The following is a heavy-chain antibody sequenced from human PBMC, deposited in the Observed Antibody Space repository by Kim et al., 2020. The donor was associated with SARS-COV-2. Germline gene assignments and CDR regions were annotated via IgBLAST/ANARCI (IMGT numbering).Heavy chain of an antibody. D-gene: IGHD6-13*01. CDR3: AKGRAAAGD. J-gene: IGHJ4*02. Sequence: GGSLRLSCAAAGFTFSSYAMNWVRQAPGKGLEWVSIIYSGDRNTYYEDSVKGRVTISRDDSKNKLYLQMNSLRAEDTAAYYCAKGRAAAGDWGQGTLVT. CDR1: GFTFSSYA. V-gene: IGHV3-23*03. CDR2: IYSGDRNT.